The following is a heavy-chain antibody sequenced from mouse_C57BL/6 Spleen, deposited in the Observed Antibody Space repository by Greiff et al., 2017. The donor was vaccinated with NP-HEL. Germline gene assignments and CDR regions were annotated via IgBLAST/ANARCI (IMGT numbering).Heavy chain of an antibody. CDR3: TRGGGSSYWFAY. Sequence: EVKLMESGEGLVKPGGSLKLSCAASGFTFSSYAMSWVRQTPEKRLEWVAYISSGGDYIYYADTVKGRFTISRDNARNTLYLQMSSLKSEDTAMYYCTRGGGSSYWFAYWGQGTLVTVSA. CDR2: ISSGGDYI. J-gene: IGHJ3*01. D-gene: IGHD1-1*01. CDR1: GFTFSSYA. V-gene: IGHV5-9-1*02.